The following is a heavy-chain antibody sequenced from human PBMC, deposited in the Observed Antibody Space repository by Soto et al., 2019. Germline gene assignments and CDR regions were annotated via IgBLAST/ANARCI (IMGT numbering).Heavy chain of an antibody. D-gene: IGHD6-13*01. CDR2: IIPVFGTV. CDR1: GGTFSNYA. CDR3: ARDNPYTNSFGNWFDP. J-gene: IGHJ5*02. V-gene: IGHV1-69*01. Sequence: QVRLVQSGAEVKKPGSSVKVSCKASGGTFSNYAITWLRLAPGQGLEGLGGIIPVFGTVNYAPKFQGRVTITADESTSTAYMELNRLRSEDTAVYYCARDNPYTNSFGNWFDPWGQGTLVIVS.